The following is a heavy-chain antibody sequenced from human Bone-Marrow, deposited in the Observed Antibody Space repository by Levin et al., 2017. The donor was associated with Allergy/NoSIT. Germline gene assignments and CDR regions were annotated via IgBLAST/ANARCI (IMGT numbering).Heavy chain of an antibody. V-gene: IGHV3-48*03. CDR1: GFTFSIYE. D-gene: IGHD2-2*01. CDR3: ARDCTSTNCYHLNY. CDR2: ISSSGTTI. Sequence: PGGSLRLSCTASGFTFSIYEMNWVRQAPGKGLEWVSYISSSGTTIYYADSVRGRFTISRDNAKNSLYLQMNSLRSEDTAIYYCARDCTSTNCYHLNYWGQGALVTVSS. J-gene: IGHJ4*02.